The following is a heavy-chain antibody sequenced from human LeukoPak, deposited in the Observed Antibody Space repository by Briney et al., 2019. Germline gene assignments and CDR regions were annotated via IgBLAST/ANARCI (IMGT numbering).Heavy chain of an antibody. CDR3: ARDQSALYDILPGGDAFDI. D-gene: IGHD3-9*01. CDR1: GYTFTGYY. J-gene: IGHJ3*02. Sequence: ASVKVSCKASGYTFTGYYMHWVRQAPGQGLEWMGWINPNSGGTNYAQKFQGWVTMTRDTSISTAYMELSRLRSDDTAVYYCARDQSALYDILPGGDAFDIWGQGTMVTVSS. CDR2: INPNSGGT. V-gene: IGHV1-2*04.